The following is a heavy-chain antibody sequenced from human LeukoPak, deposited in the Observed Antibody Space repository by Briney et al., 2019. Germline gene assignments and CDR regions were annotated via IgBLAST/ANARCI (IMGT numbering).Heavy chain of an antibody. CDR3: ARMGYNILTYYYYYGMDV. Sequence: GRSLRLSCAASGFTFSSYAMHWVRQAPGKGLEWVAVIWYDGSNKYYADSVKGRFTISRDNSKNTLYLQMNSLRAEDTAVYYCARMGYNILTYYYYYGMDVWGQGTTVTVSS. CDR1: GFTFSSYA. D-gene: IGHD3-9*01. J-gene: IGHJ6*02. V-gene: IGHV3-33*08. CDR2: IWYDGSNK.